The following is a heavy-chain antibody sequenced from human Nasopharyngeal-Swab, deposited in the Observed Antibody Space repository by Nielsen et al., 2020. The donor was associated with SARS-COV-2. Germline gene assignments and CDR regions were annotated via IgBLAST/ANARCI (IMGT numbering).Heavy chain of an antibody. CDR1: GFTFDDYA. CDR3: AKDAKHPLPGYYYYMDV. V-gene: IGHV3-43D*04. Sequence: GSLRLSCAASGFTFDDYAMHWVRQAPGKGLEWVSLISWDGGSTYYADSVKGRFTISRDNSKNSLYLQMNSLRAEDTALYYCAKDAKHPLPGYYYYMDVWGKGTTVTVSS. CDR2: ISWDGGST. J-gene: IGHJ6*03. D-gene: IGHD2-15*01.